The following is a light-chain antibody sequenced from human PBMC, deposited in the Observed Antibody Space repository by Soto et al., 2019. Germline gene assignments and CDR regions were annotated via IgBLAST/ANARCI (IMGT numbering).Light chain of an antibody. CDR3: QQYNDVPYT. Sequence: EIVMTQSPATRSVSPGDRATLSCRASQSFSNNLAWYQQKPGQAPRLLIYGASTRATGIPARFSDSGYGTEFSLTISSLQSEDFAFYYGQQYNDVPYTFGQGTKLEIK. CDR2: GAS. J-gene: IGKJ2*01. CDR1: QSFSNN. V-gene: IGKV3-15*01.